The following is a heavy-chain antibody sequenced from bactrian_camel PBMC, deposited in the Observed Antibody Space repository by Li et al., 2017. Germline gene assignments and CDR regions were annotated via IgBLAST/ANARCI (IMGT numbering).Heavy chain of an antibody. CDR2: INSGGGST. V-gene: IGHV3S35*01. D-gene: IGHD5*01. J-gene: IGHJ6*01. CDR3: VRDLGTTGWYFDN. CDR1: GFTFSSYA. Sequence: VQLVESGGGLVQPGGSLRLSCAASGFTFSSYAMSWVRQAPGKGLEWVSSINSGGGSTYYAESVKGRFTISRDNAKNTVYLQMNSVKPEDTAVYYCVRDLGTTGWYFDNWGQGTQVTVS.